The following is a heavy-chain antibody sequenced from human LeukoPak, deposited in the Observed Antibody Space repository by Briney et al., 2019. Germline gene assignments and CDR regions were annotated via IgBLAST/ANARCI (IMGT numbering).Heavy chain of an antibody. V-gene: IGHV4-39*07. J-gene: IGHJ4*02. CDR1: GGSISSSSYY. D-gene: IGHD3-9*01. Sequence: PSETLSLTCTVSGGSISSSSYYWGWIRQPPGKGPEWIGSIYYRGSTYYNPSLKSRVTISVDTSKNQFSLKLSSVTAADTAVYYCARSRYFDWLLVFDYWGQGTLVTVSS. CDR3: ARSRYFDWLLVFDY. CDR2: IYYRGST.